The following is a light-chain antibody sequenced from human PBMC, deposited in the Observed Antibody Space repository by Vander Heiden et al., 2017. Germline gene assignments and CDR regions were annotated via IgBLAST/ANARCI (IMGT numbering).Light chain of an antibody. CDR3: QQLHTFPLT. CDR2: AVS. V-gene: IGKV1-12*01. Sequence: DIQMTQSPSSVSAAIGDSVTISCRASQRIRSWLGWYQKKPGKAPELLIFAVSTLKSGVPSRFSGSGFDRDFTLTITNLQPEDVGTYSCQQLHTFPLTFGPGTTVHV. CDR1: QRIRSW. J-gene: IGKJ3*01.